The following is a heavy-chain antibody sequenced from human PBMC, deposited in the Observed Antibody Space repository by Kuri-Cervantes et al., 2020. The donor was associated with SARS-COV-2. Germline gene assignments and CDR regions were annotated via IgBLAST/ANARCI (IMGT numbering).Heavy chain of an antibody. CDR1: GFTFDDYA. Sequence: GGSLRLSCAASGFTFDDYAMHWVRQAPGKGLEWVSGINWNGGSTGYADSVKGRFTISRDNAKNSLYLQMNSLRAEDTAVYYCAKARNYYDSSGYNYWGQGTLVTVSS. CDR2: INWNGGST. D-gene: IGHD3-22*01. J-gene: IGHJ4*02. V-gene: IGHV3-20*04. CDR3: AKARNYYDSSGYNY.